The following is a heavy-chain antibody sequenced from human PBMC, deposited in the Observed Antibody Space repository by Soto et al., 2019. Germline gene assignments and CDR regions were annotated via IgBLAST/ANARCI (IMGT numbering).Heavy chain of an antibody. CDR1: GFTFSSNW. Sequence: GGSLRLSCAASGFTFSSNWMHWVRQAPGKGLVWVSRINSDGSTTHYADSVKGRFTISRNNAKNKLYLQMNSLRAEDTAVYFCARSRYGAGCLDSWGQGTLVTVSS. CDR3: ARSRYGAGCLDS. V-gene: IGHV3-74*01. CDR2: INSDGSTT. D-gene: IGHD1-20*01. J-gene: IGHJ4*02.